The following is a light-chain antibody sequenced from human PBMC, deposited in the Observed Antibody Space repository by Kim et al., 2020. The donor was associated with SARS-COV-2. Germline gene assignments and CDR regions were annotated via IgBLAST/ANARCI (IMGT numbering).Light chain of an antibody. CDR3: QAWDSSTGV. CDR1: KLGDKY. CDR2: QDS. V-gene: IGLV3-1*01. J-gene: IGLJ2*01. Sequence: VSPGQSTSITCSGDKLGDKYACWYQQKPGQSPVLVIYQDSKRPSGIPERFSGSNSGNTATLTISGTQAMDEADYYCQAWDSSTGVFGGGTQLTVL.